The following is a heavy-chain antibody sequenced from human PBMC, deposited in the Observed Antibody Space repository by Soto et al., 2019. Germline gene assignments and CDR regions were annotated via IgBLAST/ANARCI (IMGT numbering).Heavy chain of an antibody. J-gene: IGHJ5*02. CDR1: GYTFTSYY. CDR2: INPSGGST. CDR3: ARDPLLYCSSTRCHGPFDP. V-gene: IGHV1-46*01. Sequence: ASVKVSCKASGYTFTSYYMHWVRQAPGQGLEWMGIINPSGGSTSYAQKFQGRVTMTRDTSTSTVYMELSSLRSEDTAVYYCARDPLLYCSSTRCHGPFDPWGQGTLVTVSS. D-gene: IGHD2-2*01.